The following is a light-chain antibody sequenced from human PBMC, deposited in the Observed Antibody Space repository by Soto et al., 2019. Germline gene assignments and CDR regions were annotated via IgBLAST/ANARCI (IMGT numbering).Light chain of an antibody. Sequence: QSVLTQPASVSGSPGQSITISCTGTSSDVGGYNYVSWYQQHPGKAPKLMIFEVSNRPSGVSYRFSGSKSGNTASLTISGLQAEDEADYYCSSYTSSSTLYVFGSGTKLT. J-gene: IGLJ1*01. V-gene: IGLV2-14*01. CDR1: SSDVGGYNY. CDR3: SSYTSSSTLYV. CDR2: EVS.